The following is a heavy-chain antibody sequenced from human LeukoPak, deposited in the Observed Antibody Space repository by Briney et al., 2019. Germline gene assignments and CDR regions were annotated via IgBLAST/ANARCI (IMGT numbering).Heavy chain of an antibody. CDR3: ARLGPASSGWPESFDY. J-gene: IGHJ4*02. D-gene: IGHD6-19*01. CDR2: IKRDGSEK. V-gene: IGHV3-7*03. Sequence: GGSLRLSCAASGFTFNSYWMNWVRQAPGKGLEWVANIKRDGSEKYYVDSVKGRFTISRDNAKNSLDLQMNSLRVEDTAVYYCARLGPASSGWPESFDYWGQGTLVTVSS. CDR1: GFTFNSYW.